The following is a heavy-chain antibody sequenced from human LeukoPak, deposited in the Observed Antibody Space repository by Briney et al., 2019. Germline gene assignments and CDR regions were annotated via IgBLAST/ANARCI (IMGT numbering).Heavy chain of an antibody. CDR1: GGSISSGGYY. CDR3: ARVPYCSGGSCYLYDN. CDR2: IYYSGST. D-gene: IGHD2-15*01. Sequence: SQTLSLTCTVSGGSISSGGYYWSWIRQHPGKGLEWIGYIYYSGSTYYNPSLKSRVTISVDTSMNQFSLKLSSVTAADTAVYYCARVPYCSGGSCYLYDNWGQGTLVTVSS. V-gene: IGHV4-31*03. J-gene: IGHJ4*02.